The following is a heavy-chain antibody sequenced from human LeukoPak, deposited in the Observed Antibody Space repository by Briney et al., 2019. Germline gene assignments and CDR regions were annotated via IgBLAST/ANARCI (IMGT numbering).Heavy chain of an antibody. Sequence: SETLSLTCAVYGGSFSTYYWGWVPQTPGNGLEWIAEINHSGSTNYNPSLKGRVTVSIDTSKNQFSLKLTSVTAADTGIYFCARHGLGRGVYITRQYNYYMDVWGTGTTVTVSS. V-gene: IGHV4-34*01. CDR1: GGSFSTYY. D-gene: IGHD3-10*01. J-gene: IGHJ6*03. CDR2: INHSGST. CDR3: ARHGLGRGVYITRQYNYYMDV.